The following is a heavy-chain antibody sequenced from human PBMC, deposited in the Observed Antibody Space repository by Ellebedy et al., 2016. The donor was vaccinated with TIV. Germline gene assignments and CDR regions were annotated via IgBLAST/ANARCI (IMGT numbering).Heavy chain of an antibody. D-gene: IGHD4-17*01. Sequence: SETLSLXXIVSGGSVSSSSYYWGWIRQPPGKGLEWIGSIYYSGSTYYNPSLNSRVTISIDMSKNQFSLNLSSVTAADTAVYYCARPLRSTVTTSIYFDYWGQGTLVTVSS. CDR1: GGSVSSSSYY. J-gene: IGHJ4*02. CDR3: ARPLRSTVTTSIYFDY. CDR2: IYYSGST. V-gene: IGHV4-39*01.